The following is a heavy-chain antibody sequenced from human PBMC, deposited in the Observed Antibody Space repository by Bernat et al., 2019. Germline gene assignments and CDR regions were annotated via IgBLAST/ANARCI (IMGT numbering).Heavy chain of an antibody. CDR1: GCTVSSNY. D-gene: IGHD2-2*01. Sequence: VGGGGAGGGLGEGGGSLRLSCAASGCTVSSNYMSWFRQAPGKGLGWVSGIDSGGITYYADSGKGRFHISRDNANNTLYLQMNSLRAEETAVYYCARDGAAAMHGDYWGQATLVTVSS. V-gene: IGHV3-66*01. CDR2: IDSGGIT. J-gene: IGHJ4*02. CDR3: ARDGAAAMHGDY.